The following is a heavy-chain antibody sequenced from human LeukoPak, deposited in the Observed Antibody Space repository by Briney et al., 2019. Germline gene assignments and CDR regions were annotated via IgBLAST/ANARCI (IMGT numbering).Heavy chain of an antibody. J-gene: IGHJ4*02. CDR2: IYYSGST. CDR3: AREAYYYGSGSYYNGLDY. Sequence: PSQTLSLTCTVSGGSISNGDYYWSWIRQPPGKGLEWIGYIYYSGSTYYNPSLKSRVTISVDTSKNQFSLKLSSVTAADTAVYYCAREAYYYGSGSYYNGLDYWGQGTLVTVSS. CDR1: GGSISNGDYY. D-gene: IGHD3-10*01. V-gene: IGHV4-30-4*01.